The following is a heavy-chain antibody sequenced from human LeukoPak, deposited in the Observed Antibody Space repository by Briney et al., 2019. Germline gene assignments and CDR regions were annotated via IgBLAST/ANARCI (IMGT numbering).Heavy chain of an antibody. CDR3: ARHIAAAGIRTHSEKKRNDY. CDR1: GYSISSGYY. CDR2: IYHSGST. J-gene: IGHJ4*02. V-gene: IGHV4-38-2*01. D-gene: IGHD6-13*01. Sequence: PSETLSLTCAVSGYSISSGYYWGWIRQPPGKGLEWIGSIYHSGSTYYNPSLKSRVTISVDTSKNQFSLKLSSVTAADTAVYYCARHIAAAGIRTHSEKKRNDYWGQGTLVTVSS.